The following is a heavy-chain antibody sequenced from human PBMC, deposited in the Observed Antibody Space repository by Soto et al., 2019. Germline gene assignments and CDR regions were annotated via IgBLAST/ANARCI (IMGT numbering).Heavy chain of an antibody. J-gene: IGHJ6*03. D-gene: IGHD6-13*01. V-gene: IGHV3-33*01. CDR3: ARELYSSSWSTYYMDV. Sequence: GGSLRLSCAASGFTFSSYGMHWVRQAPGKGLEWVAVIWYDGSNKYYADSVKGRFTISRDNSKNTLYLQMNSLRAEDTAVYYCARELYSSSWSTYYMDVWGKGTTVTVSS. CDR1: GFTFSSYG. CDR2: IWYDGSNK.